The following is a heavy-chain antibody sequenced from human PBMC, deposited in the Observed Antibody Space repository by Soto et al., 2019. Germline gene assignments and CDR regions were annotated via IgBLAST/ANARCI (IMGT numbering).Heavy chain of an antibody. D-gene: IGHD2-15*01. CDR3: ARETRRRWTDY. V-gene: IGHV3-11*01. CDR1: GFTFSDYY. Sequence: QAQLVESGGGLVKPAGYLRLSCAASGFTFSDYYMSWIRQAPGKGLEWLSYISSSGSTIYYADSVKGRLTIPRDNAKNSLYLQRNSLRADDTAVYYCARETRRRWTDYWGQGTVVTVSS. J-gene: IGHJ4*02. CDR2: ISSSGSTI.